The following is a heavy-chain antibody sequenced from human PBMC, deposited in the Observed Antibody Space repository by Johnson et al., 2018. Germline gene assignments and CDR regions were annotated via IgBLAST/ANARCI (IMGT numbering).Heavy chain of an antibody. CDR1: GFSFTNAW. CDR2: IKSERDGGTT. CDR3: TTDTPFVAVPTAISEGYYYGMDV. D-gene: IGHD2-2*02. J-gene: IGHJ6*02. V-gene: IGHV3-15*01. Sequence: EVQLVESGGGLVKPGGTLRLSCAPSGFSFTNAWMSWVRQTPGKGLEWVGRIKSERDGGTTDYPAPVKGRFTISRDDSKNTLFLQMNNLKTEDTGVDYCTTDTPFVAVPTAISEGYYYGMDVWGQGTTVTVSS.